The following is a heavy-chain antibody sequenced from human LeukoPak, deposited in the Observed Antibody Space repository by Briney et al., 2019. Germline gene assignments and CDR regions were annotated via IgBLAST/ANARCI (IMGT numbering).Heavy chain of an antibody. J-gene: IGHJ1*01. Sequence: GGSLRLSCAASGFTFSSYGMSWVRQAPGKGLEWVSAISGSGGSTYYADSVKGRFTISRDNSKNTLYLQMNSLRAEDTAVYYCAKDRWDIVVVTAIGYFQHWGQGTLVTVSS. CDR2: ISGSGGST. CDR3: AKDRWDIVVVTAIGYFQH. CDR1: GFTFSSYG. V-gene: IGHV3-23*01. D-gene: IGHD2-21*02.